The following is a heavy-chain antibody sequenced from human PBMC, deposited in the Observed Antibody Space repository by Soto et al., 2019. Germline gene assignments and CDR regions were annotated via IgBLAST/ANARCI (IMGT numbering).Heavy chain of an antibody. Sequence: QVQLVQSGTEVKKPGASVTVSCKSSGYTFTDFYLHWLRQAPGQGLEWVGWINPKTGDTKSSQKFQGRVTMSRDTSVSTAYIDLTSLTSDDTAMYYCATGKNGTTGWYHPWGQGTRVTVSS. CDR1: GYTFTDFY. J-gene: IGHJ5*02. CDR3: ATGKNGTTGWYHP. CDR2: INPKTGDT. V-gene: IGHV1-2*02. D-gene: IGHD1-1*01.